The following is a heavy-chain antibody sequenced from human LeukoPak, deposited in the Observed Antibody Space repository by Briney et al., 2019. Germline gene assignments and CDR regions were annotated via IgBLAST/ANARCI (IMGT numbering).Heavy chain of an antibody. CDR2: INPSGGST. Sequence: ASVKVSCKASGYTFTGYYMHWVRQAPGQGLEWMGIINPSGGSTSYAQKFQGRVTMTRDTSTSTVYMELSSLRSEDTAVYYCARDWRLKGRAVAGEYWGQGTLVTVSS. CDR1: GYTFTGYY. V-gene: IGHV1-46*01. J-gene: IGHJ4*02. D-gene: IGHD6-19*01. CDR3: ARDWRLKGRAVAGEY.